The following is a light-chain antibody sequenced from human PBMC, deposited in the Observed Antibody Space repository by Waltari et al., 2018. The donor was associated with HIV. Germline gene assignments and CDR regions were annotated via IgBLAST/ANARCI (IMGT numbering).Light chain of an antibody. V-gene: IGKV1-39*01. Sequence: DIQMTQSPSSLSASVGDRITITCRASQNVDTYISWYHHKPGKAPKLLIYAASTLQSGVPSRFSGSGSGTEFTLIISSLQPEDFATYYCQQLNYYPHTFGQGTKVEIK. CDR3: QQLNYYPHT. CDR2: AAS. J-gene: IGKJ2*01. CDR1: QNVDTY.